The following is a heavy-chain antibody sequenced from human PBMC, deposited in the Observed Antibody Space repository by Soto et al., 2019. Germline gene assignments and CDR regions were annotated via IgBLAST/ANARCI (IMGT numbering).Heavy chain of an antibody. CDR3: AADRIVVPKDPFNI. V-gene: IGHV1-69*08. D-gene: IGHD3-22*01. CDR2: IIPILGKA. J-gene: IGHJ3*02. CDR1: GDTFSSYN. Sequence: GASVKVSCKASGDTFSSYNINWVRQATGQGLEWMGRIIPILGKANYAQKFQERVTITRDMSTSTAYMELSSLRSEDTAVYFCAADRIVVPKDPFNIWGQGTMVTVSS.